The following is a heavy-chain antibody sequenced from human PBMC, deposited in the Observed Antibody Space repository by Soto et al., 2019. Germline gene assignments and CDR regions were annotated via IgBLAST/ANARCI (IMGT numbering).Heavy chain of an antibody. J-gene: IGHJ5*02. CDR3: ARVIPGAEAWFDP. D-gene: IGHD2-2*01. Sequence: ASVKVSCKASGNTFTNFGVTWVRQAPGQGLEWMGWISAYTDDPNYAQKFQGRVTMTIDTSTSTAYLDLRSLTSDDTAVYYCARVIPGAEAWFDPWGQGTLVTVSS. V-gene: IGHV1-18*01. CDR2: ISAYTDDP. CDR1: GNTFTNFG.